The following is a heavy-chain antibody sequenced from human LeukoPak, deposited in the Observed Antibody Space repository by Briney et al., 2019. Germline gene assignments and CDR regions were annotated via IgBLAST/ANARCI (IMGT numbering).Heavy chain of an antibody. CDR3: AKGRGCSSTSCYTYYYYYYMDV. D-gene: IGHD2-2*02. V-gene: IGHV3-48*04. CDR1: GFTFTSYT. Sequence: PGGSLRLSCVASGFTFTSYTMNWVRQAPGKGLEWVSYISSSGSAKYYADSVKGRFTISRDNAKNSLYLQMNSLRAEDTAVYYCAKGRGCSSTSCYTYYYYYYMDVWGKGTTVTVSS. CDR2: ISSSGSAK. J-gene: IGHJ6*03.